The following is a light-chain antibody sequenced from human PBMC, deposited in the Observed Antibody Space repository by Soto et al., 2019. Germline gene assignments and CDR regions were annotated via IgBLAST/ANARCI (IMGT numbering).Light chain of an antibody. CDR2: AVS. Sequence: QSALTQPPSVSGSPGQSVTISCTGTSSDVGGFNYVSWYQQFPGKSPKLIIYAVSDRPSGVSDRFSGSKSGISASLTISGLQTEDEADYYCISYTDRQSYLFGTGTKLTVL. CDR1: SSDVGGFNY. V-gene: IGLV2-11*01. CDR3: ISYTDRQSYL. J-gene: IGLJ1*01.